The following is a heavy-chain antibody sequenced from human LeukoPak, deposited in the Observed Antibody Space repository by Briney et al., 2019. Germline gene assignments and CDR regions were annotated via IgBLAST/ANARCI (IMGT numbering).Heavy chain of an antibody. D-gene: IGHD3-3*01. J-gene: IGHJ4*02. CDR2: IIPIFGTA. CDR3: ASVDLITILGVVTRYYFDY. V-gene: IGHV1-69*13. Sequence: SVKVSCKASGGTFSSYAISWVRQAPGQGLEWMGGIIPIFGTANYAQKFQGRVTITADESTSTAYMELSSLRSEDTAVYYCASVDLITILGVVTRYYFDYWGQGTLVTVSS. CDR1: GGTFSSYA.